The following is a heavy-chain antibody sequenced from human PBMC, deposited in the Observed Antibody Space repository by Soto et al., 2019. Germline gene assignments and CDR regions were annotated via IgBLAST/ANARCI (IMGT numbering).Heavy chain of an antibody. Sequence: SETSLTCTVSGGSISSYYWSWIRQPPGKGLEWIGYIYYSGSTNYNPSLKSRVTISVDTSKNQFSLKLSSVTAADTAVYYCARQRAKQLQQQLTWFDPWGQGTLVTVSS. CDR3: ARQRAKQLQQQLTWFDP. CDR1: GGSISSYY. V-gene: IGHV4-59*08. CDR2: IYYSGST. J-gene: IGHJ5*02. D-gene: IGHD6-13*01.